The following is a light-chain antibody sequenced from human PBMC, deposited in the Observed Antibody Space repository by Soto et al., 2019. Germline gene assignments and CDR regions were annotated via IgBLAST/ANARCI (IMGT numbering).Light chain of an antibody. CDR3: QQYDTSPRT. V-gene: IGKV3-20*01. CDR1: QNLGSGY. CDR2: AAS. Sequence: EMVLSQSPGTLSLSQGERATLSSRASQNLGSGYLAWYQQKPCQAPRILIYAASSRATGIPDRFSGSGSGTDFTLSISRLEPEDFAVYYCQQYDTSPRTFGQGTKVDIK. J-gene: IGKJ1*01.